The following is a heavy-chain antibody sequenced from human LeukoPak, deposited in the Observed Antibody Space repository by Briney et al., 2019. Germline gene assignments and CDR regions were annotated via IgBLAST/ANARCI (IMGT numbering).Heavy chain of an antibody. V-gene: IGHV4-31*03. Sequence: SETLSLTCTVSGGSITSDIFYWNWIRQHPGKGLEWIGSIHNSRGTSYNPSHEGRLTISLDTSENQFFLKMSYVTAADTAMYYCGKVGGNSNSWGQGTLVTVSS. CDR3: GKVGGNSNS. D-gene: IGHD4-23*01. CDR1: GGSITSDIFY. CDR2: IHNSRGT. J-gene: IGHJ4*02.